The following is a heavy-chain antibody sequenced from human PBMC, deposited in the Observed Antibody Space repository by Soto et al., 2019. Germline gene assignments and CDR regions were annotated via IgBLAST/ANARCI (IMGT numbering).Heavy chain of an antibody. CDR3: ARTVYYTNTNGCGDYSSGTVDH. J-gene: IGHJ4*01. Sequence: SESLSLTCFVSGVTFSKSYWRCLLRLAPEKALEWFGEIHHTGGTSYMPSLRGRITLSVDTSKNKFSLKLTTLTAADTAVYYCARTVYYTNTNGCGDYSSGTVDHWGQGTPVTVSS. CDR1: GVTFSKSYW. D-gene: IGHD2-8*01. CDR2: IHHTGGT. V-gene: IGHV4-4*02.